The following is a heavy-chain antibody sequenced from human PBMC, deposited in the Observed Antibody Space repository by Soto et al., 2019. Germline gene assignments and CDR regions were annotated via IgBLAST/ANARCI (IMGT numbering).Heavy chain of an antibody. Sequence: SVKVSCKASGYTFTSYAMHWVRQAPGQRLEWMGWISAGNGNTKYSQKFQGRVTITRDTSASTAYMELSSLRSEDTAVYYCARALRFLEWFPQAEYGMDVWGQGTTVTVSS. J-gene: IGHJ6*02. CDR3: ARALRFLEWFPQAEYGMDV. CDR2: ISAGNGNT. CDR1: GYTFTSYA. V-gene: IGHV1-3*01. D-gene: IGHD3-3*01.